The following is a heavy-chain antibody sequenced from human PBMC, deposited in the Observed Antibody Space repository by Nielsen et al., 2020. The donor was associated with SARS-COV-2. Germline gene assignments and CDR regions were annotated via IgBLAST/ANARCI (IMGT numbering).Heavy chain of an antibody. V-gene: IGHV3-11*04. CDR3: ARDQVAAAGNFYFDF. D-gene: IGHD6-13*01. CDR1: GFTFSDYY. Sequence: SLKISCAASGFTFSDYYMSWIRQAPGKGLEWVSYISSSGSTIYYADSVKGRFTISRDNAKNSLYLQMDRLKVEDTAVYFCARDQVAAAGNFYFDFWGQGTLVTVSS. CDR2: ISSSGSTI. J-gene: IGHJ4*02.